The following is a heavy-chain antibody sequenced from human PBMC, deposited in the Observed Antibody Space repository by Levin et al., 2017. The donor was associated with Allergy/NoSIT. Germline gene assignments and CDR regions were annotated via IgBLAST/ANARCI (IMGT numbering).Heavy chain of an antibody. CDR3: TTDGFGGGFEY. CDR1: GFTFSNAW. J-gene: IGHJ4*02. CDR2: IKRKTEGGTT. D-gene: IGHD3-16*01. Sequence: LSLTCAASGFTFSNAWMSWVRQAPGKGLEWVGRIKRKTEGGTTDYAAPVKGRFTISRDDSKTTLYLQMNSLKTEDTAVYYCTTDGFGGGFEYWGQGTLVTVSS. V-gene: IGHV3-15*01.